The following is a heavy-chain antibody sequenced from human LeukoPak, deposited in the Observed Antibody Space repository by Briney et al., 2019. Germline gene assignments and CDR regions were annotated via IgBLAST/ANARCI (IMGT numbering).Heavy chain of an antibody. J-gene: IGHJ3*02. D-gene: IGHD3-22*01. Sequence: PSETLSLTCTVSGGSISSYYWSWIRQPPGKGLEWIGYIYYSGNTNYNPSLKSRVTISVDTSKNQFSLKLSSVTAADTAVYYCARAYDSSGYFVEVAFDIWGQGTMVTVSS. CDR2: IYYSGNT. V-gene: IGHV4-59*01. CDR3: ARAYDSSGYFVEVAFDI. CDR1: GGSISSYY.